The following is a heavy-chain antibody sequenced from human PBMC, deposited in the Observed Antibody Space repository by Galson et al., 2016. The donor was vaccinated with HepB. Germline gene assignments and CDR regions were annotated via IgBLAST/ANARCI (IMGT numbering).Heavy chain of an antibody. CDR2: TYYRSKWYN. CDR3: AREDYSSGWPLNWYFNL. V-gene: IGHV6-1*01. D-gene: IGHD6-19*01. J-gene: IGHJ2*01. CDR1: GDSVSSNSAA. Sequence: CAISGDSVSSNSAAWNWIRQSPSRGLEWLGRTYYRSKWYNDYAVSVKGRITINPDTSKNQFSLQLNSVTPEDTAVYYCAREDYSSGWPLNWYFNLWGRGTLVSVSS.